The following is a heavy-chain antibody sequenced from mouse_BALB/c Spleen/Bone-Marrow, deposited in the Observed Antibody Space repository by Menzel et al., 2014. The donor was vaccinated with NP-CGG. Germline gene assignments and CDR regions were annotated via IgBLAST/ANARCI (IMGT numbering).Heavy chain of an antibody. J-gene: IGHJ1*01. CDR1: GYTFTSYW. CDR3: AREKIYGNYLWYFDV. V-gene: IGHV1-61*01. D-gene: IGHD2-1*01. CDR2: IDPSDSET. Sequence: VQLVESGAELVRPGASVKLSCKASGYTFTSYWMNWVKQRPGQGLEWIGMIDPSDSETHYNQMFKDKATLTVDKSSSTAYMQLSSLTSEDSAVYYCAREKIYGNYLWYFDVWGAGTTVTVSS.